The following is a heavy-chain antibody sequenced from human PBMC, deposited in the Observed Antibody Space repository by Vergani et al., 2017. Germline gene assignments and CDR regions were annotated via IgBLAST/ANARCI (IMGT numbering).Heavy chain of an antibody. Sequence: QVQLVESGGGLVKPGGSLRLSCAASGFTFSDYYMSWIRQAPGKGLEWVSYISISGSTIYYADSVKGRFTISRDHAINSLYLQMNSLRAEDTAVYYCAAAGLSESPNYYYYGMDVWGQGTTVTVSS. J-gene: IGHJ6*02. CDR2: ISISGSTI. V-gene: IGHV3-11*01. CDR1: GFTFSDYY. CDR3: AAAGLSESPNYYYYGMDV.